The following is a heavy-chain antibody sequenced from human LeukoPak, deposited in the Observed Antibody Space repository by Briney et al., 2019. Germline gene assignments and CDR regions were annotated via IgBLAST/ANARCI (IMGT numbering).Heavy chain of an antibody. CDR2: IYYSGST. J-gene: IGHJ4*02. V-gene: IGHV4-39*01. CDR1: GGSISSSNYY. CDR3: ARGLRGSYLGYYFDY. D-gene: IGHD1-26*01. Sequence: SETLSLTCTVSGGSISSSNYYWGWIRQPPGKGLEWIGSIYYSGSTYYNPSLKSRVTISVDTSKNQFSLKLSSVTAADTAVYYCARGLRGSYLGYYFDYWGQGTLVTVSS.